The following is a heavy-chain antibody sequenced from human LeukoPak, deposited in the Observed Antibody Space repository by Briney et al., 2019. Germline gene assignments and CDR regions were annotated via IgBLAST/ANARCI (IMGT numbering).Heavy chain of an antibody. Sequence: GGSLRLSCAASGFTFSSSGMHWVRQAPGKGLVWVSRINTDGSSTSYADSVKGRFTISRDNAKNTLYLQMNSLRAEDTAVYYCARVLVAYYDFWSGYYAAFDIWGQGTMVTVSS. CDR1: GFTFSSSG. CDR3: ARVLVAYYDFWSGYYAAFDI. J-gene: IGHJ3*02. V-gene: IGHV3-74*01. D-gene: IGHD3-3*01. CDR2: INTDGSST.